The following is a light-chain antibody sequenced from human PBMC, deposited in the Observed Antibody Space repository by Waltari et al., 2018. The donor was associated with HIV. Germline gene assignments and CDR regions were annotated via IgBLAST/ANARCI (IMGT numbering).Light chain of an antibody. Sequence: DXQMTQXPSSLSASVGGRVTLSCRASQGIGGWVAWYQQKPGKAPKPLIYAASRLQNGVPSRFSASGFGTEFSLTIRNLQPEDFATYFCQQYNRYPSFGGWTKVEMK. J-gene: IGKJ4*01. CDR3: QQYNRYPS. V-gene: IGKV1D-16*01. CDR2: AAS. CDR1: QGIGGW.